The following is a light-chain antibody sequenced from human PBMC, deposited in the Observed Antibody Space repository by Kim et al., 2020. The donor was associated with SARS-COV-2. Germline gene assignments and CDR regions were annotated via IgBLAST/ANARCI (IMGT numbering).Light chain of an antibody. J-gene: IGLJ3*02. CDR1: RSNVGNNY. CDR3: AAWDDSLSGRV. Sequence: QSALTQPPSASGTPGQRVTISCSGSRSNVGNNYVSWYQQLPGTAPKLLIYSNDQRPSGVPDRFSGSKSGTSASLAISGLRSEDEADYYCAAWDDSLSGRVFGGGTKLTVL. V-gene: IGLV1-47*02. CDR2: SND.